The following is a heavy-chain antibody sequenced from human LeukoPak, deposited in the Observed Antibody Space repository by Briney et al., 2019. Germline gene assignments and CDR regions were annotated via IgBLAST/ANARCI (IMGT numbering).Heavy chain of an antibody. Sequence: GGSLRLSCAASGFTFTGHEMNWVRQAPGKGLEWLSCISGSGSPSYYADSVKGRFTISRDNSKSTLYLQMGSLRAEDMGVYYCARDQWGPDYWGQGTLVTVSS. D-gene: IGHD2-8*01. CDR3: ARDQWGPDY. J-gene: IGHJ4*02. CDR2: ISGSGSPS. V-gene: IGHV3-48*03. CDR1: GFTFTGHE.